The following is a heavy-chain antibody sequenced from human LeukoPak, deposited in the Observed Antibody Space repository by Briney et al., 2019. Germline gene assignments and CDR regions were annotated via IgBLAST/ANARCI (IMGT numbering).Heavy chain of an antibody. V-gene: IGHV4-34*01. Sequence: SETLSLTCAVYGGSFSGYCWSWIRQPPGKGLEWIGEINHSGSTNYNPSLKSRVTISVDTSKNQFSLKLGSVTAADTAVYYCVAARHHTIDYWGQGTLVTVSS. CDR2: INHSGST. CDR1: GGSFSGYC. CDR3: VAARHHTIDY. D-gene: IGHD6-6*01. J-gene: IGHJ4*02.